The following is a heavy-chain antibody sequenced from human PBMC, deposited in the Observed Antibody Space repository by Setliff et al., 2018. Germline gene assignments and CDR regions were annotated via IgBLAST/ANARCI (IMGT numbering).Heavy chain of an antibody. CDR3: ARLPQEALYYYDRGNHFDS. V-gene: IGHV1-2*02. D-gene: IGHD3-22*01. CDR2: INPNSGGT. CDR1: GYTFTDYY. J-gene: IGHJ4*02. Sequence: ASVKVSCKASGYTFTDYYIHWVRQAPGQGLEWMGWINPNSGGTNPAERFQGRVTMTRDTSITTAYMKLSSLRYDDTAVYYCARLPQEALYYYDRGNHFDSWGQGTLVTVSS.